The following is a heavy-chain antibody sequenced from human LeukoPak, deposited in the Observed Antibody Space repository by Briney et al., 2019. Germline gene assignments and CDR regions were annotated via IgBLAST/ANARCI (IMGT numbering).Heavy chain of an antibody. V-gene: IGHV3-11*01. D-gene: IGHD6-6*01. CDR1: GFTFSDYY. J-gene: IGHJ4*02. CDR3: AKEALIAARPSEY. CDR2: ISSSGSTI. Sequence: GGSLRLSCAASGFTFSDYYMSWIRQAPGKGLEWVSYISSSGSTIYYADSVKGRFTISRDNSKNTLYLQMNSLRAEDTAVYYCAKEALIAARPSEYWGQGTLVTVSS.